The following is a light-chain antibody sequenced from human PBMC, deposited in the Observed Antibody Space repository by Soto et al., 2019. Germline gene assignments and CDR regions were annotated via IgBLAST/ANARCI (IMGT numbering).Light chain of an antibody. J-gene: IGLJ2*01. V-gene: IGLV7-46*01. CDR2: DTS. Sequence: QAVVTQAPSLIVSPGGTVTLTCGSSTGAVTSGHYPHWFQQKPDQAPRTLIYDTSIKHSWTPARFSGSLLGGKAALTLSGAQPADEADYYCLLYYSETVVFGGGTKLTVL. CDR1: TGAVTSGHY. CDR3: LLYYSETVV.